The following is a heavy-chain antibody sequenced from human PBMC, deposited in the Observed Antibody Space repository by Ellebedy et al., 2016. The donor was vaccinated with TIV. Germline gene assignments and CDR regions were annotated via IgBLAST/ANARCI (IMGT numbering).Heavy chain of an antibody. V-gene: IGHV1-24*01. D-gene: IGHD4-11*01. Sequence: ASVKVSCXVSEKTLSEISIHWVRQVPGKGLEWMGGFDFEEGEMTYAQKFQGRVTMTEDISTDTAYMELSSLRYEDTAVYYCAPVLTRLSTWSAYGIDVWGQGTTVTVSS. CDR3: APVLTRLSTWSAYGIDV. CDR2: FDFEEGEM. CDR1: EKTLSEIS. J-gene: IGHJ6*02.